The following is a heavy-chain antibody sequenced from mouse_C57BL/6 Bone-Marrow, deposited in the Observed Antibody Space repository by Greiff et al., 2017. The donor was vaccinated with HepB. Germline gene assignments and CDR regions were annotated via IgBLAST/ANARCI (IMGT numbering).Heavy chain of an antibody. CDR3: AREATEGPYYDY. D-gene: IGHD3-2*02. J-gene: IGHJ2*01. CDR2: IRYSGST. V-gene: IGHV3-8*01. Sequence: EVQLKESGPGLAKPSQTLSLTCSVPGYSITSDYWNWIRKFPGNKLEYMGYIRYSGSTYYTPSLKSLISITRDTSKKQYYLQLNSVTTENTTTYYCAREATEGPYYDYWGQGTTLTVSS. CDR1: GYSITSDY.